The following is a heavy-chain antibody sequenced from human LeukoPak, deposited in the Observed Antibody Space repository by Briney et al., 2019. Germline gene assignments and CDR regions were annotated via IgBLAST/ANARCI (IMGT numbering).Heavy chain of an antibody. Sequence: GGSLRLSCAASGFTFSSYAMHWVRQAPGKGLEGVAVISYDGSNKYYADSVKGRFTISRDNSKNTLYLQMNSLRAEDTAVYYCARNAIYGSGSLLLDYWGQGTLVTVSS. CDR2: ISYDGSNK. V-gene: IGHV3-30*04. CDR3: ARNAIYGSGSLLLDY. J-gene: IGHJ4*02. CDR1: GFTFSSYA. D-gene: IGHD3-10*01.